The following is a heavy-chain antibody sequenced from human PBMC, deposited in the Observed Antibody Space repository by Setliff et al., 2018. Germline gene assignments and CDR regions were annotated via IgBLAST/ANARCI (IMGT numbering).Heavy chain of an antibody. J-gene: IGHJ4*02. V-gene: IGHV1-18*01. D-gene: IGHD3-22*01. Sequence: GASVKVSCKTSGYSFTVFGISWVRQAPGQGLAWMGWISPYYGSTNYAQKFQGRVTMTTDTSTSTAYMELTSLTSDDTALYYCVRGQGPRTVVAIPFDHWGQGTLVTVSS. CDR3: VRGQGPRTVVAIPFDH. CDR1: GYSFTVFG. CDR2: ISPYYGST.